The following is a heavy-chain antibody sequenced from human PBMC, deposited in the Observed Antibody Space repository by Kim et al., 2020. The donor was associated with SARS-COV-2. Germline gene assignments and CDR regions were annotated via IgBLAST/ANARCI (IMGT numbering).Heavy chain of an antibody. CDR2: INTNTGNP. Sequence: ASVKVSCKASGYTFTSYAMNWVRQAPGQGLEWMGWINTNTGNPTYAQGFTGRFVFSLDTSVSTAYLQISSLKAEDTAVYYCARARTYYYGSGSYYSSNAGMDYFDYWGQGTLVTVSS. D-gene: IGHD3-10*01. J-gene: IGHJ4*02. CDR3: ARARTYYYGSGSYYSSNAGMDYFDY. CDR1: GYTFTSYA. V-gene: IGHV7-4-1*02.